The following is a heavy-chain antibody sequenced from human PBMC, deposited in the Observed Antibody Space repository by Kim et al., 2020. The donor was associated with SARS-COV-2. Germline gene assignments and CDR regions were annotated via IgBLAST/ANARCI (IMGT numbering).Heavy chain of an antibody. V-gene: IGHV1-46*01. Sequence: AQKFQGRVTMPRDTSTSTVYMELISLRYEDTAVYYCVRDGSGWDGYFQHWGQGTLVTVSS. CDR3: VRDGSGWDGYFQH. D-gene: IGHD6-19*01. J-gene: IGHJ1*01.